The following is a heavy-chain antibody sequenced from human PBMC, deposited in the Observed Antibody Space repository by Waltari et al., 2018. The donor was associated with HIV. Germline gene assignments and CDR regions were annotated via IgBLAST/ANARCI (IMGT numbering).Heavy chain of an antibody. CDR3: ARDDYLDF. D-gene: IGHD4-17*01. J-gene: IGHJ4*02. CDR1: GFTFNRFW. Sequence: EVQLVESGGGLVQPGGSLRLSCAGSGFTFNRFWRGWVRQPPGKGLEWVADINGAGSEKYYVGSVKGRFTISRDNAKNSVYLQMNSLTAEDTAVYYCARDDYLDFWGQGTLVTVSS. CDR2: INGAGSEK. V-gene: IGHV3-7*01.